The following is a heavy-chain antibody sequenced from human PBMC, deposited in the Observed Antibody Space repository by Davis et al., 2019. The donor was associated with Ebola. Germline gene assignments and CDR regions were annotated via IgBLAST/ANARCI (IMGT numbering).Heavy chain of an antibody. CDR2: ISSGGRTI. CDR1: GFTFTDYY. V-gene: IGHV3-11*01. CDR3: ARESDYDFWSPAWFDP. J-gene: IGHJ5*02. Sequence: MHGESLKISCAASGFTFTDYYMTWIRQAPGKGLEWVSYISSGGRTIHYADSVKGRFTISRDNSKNAVYLQMDSLRVDDTAVYYCARESDYDFWSPAWFDPWGQGTLVTVSS. D-gene: IGHD3/OR15-3a*01.